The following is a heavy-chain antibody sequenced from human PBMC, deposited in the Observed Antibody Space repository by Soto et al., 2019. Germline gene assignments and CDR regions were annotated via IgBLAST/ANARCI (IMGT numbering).Heavy chain of an antibody. V-gene: IGHV3-48*01. D-gene: IGHD5-12*01. CDR3: AVDQRYRGYEGRIGY. CDR1: GFTFSSYS. J-gene: IGHJ4*02. Sequence: GGSLRLSCAASGFTFSSYSMNWVRQAPGKGLEWVSYISSSSSTIYYADSVKGRFTISRDNAKNSLYLQMNSLRAEDTAVYYCAVDQRYRGYEGRIGYWGQGTLVTVSS. CDR2: ISSSSSTI.